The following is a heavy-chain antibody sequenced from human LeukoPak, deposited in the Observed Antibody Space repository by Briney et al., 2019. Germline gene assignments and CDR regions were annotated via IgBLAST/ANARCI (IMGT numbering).Heavy chain of an antibody. CDR2: IYYSGST. V-gene: IGHV4-59*11. CDR3: ARGYFDWLFDY. CDR1: GGSISSHY. J-gene: IGHJ4*02. Sequence: SETLSLTCTVSGGSISSHYWSWILQPPGKGLEWIVYIYYSGSTNYNPSLKSRVTISVDTSKNQFSLKLSSVTAADTAVYYCARGYFDWLFDYWGQGTLVTVSS. D-gene: IGHD3-9*01.